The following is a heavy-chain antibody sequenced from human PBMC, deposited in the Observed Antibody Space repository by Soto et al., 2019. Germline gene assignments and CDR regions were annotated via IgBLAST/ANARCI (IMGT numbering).Heavy chain of an antibody. J-gene: IGHJ4*02. CDR1: GFTFSSYG. CDR3: AKESAGGAGSWYGGYFVY. D-gene: IGHD6-13*01. Sequence: GGSLRLSCAASGFTFSSYGMHWVRQAPGKGLEWVAVISYDGSNKYYADSVKGRFTISRDNSKNTLYLQMNSLRAEDTAVYYCAKESAGGAGSWYGGYFVYWGQGTLVTVS. V-gene: IGHV3-30*18. CDR2: ISYDGSNK.